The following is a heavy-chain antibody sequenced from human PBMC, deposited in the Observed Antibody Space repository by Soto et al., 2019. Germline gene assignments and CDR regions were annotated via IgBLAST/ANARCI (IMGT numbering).Heavy chain of an antibody. D-gene: IGHD2-15*01. J-gene: IGHJ6*02. CDR1: GGSISSGDYY. CDR2: IYYSGST. CDR3: ATESVLPYYYYGMDV. V-gene: IGHV4-30-4*01. Sequence: PSETLSLTCTVSGGSISSGDYYWSWIRQPPGKGLEWIGYIYYSGSTYYNPSLKSRVTISVDTSKNQFSLKLSSVTAADTAVYYCATESVLPYYYYGMDVWGQGTTVTVS.